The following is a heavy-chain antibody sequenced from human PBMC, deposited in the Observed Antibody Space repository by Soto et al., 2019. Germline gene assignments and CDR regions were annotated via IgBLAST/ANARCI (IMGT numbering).Heavy chain of an antibody. CDR3: ARGATVSRYFDL. Sequence: QVQLQESGPGLVKPSQTLSLTCTVSGGSISSGDYYWSWVRQPPGKGLERIGYIYYSGSTYYNPSLKSRXIIRVXXSKNQCALKLSSVTAADTAVYYCARGATVSRYFDLWGRGTLVTVSS. V-gene: IGHV4-30-4*01. J-gene: IGHJ2*01. CDR1: GGSISSGDYY. CDR2: IYYSGST. D-gene: IGHD4-17*01.